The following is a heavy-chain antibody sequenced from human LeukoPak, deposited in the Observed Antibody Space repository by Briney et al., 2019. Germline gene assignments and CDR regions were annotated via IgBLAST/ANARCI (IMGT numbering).Heavy chain of an antibody. Sequence: GGSLRLSCAASGFTFSSYWMHWVRQAPGKGLVWVSRIKSDGSSTYYADSVKGRFTISRDNAKNTLYLQMNSLRAEDTALYYCARDINWLPFDYWGQGTLVTVSS. CDR3: ARDINWLPFDY. CDR2: IKSDGSST. J-gene: IGHJ4*02. CDR1: GFTFSSYW. V-gene: IGHV3-74*01. D-gene: IGHD3-9*01.